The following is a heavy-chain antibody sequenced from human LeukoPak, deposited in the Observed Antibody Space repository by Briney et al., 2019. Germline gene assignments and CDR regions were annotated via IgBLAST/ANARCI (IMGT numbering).Heavy chain of an antibody. V-gene: IGHV4-59*08. CDR3: ARQTGYFRY. D-gene: IGHD3-10*01. J-gene: IGHJ1*01. CDR2: IYYSGST. Sequence: WETLSLTCTVSGGSISSDYWSWIRQPPGKGLEWIGHIYYSGSTNYNPSLKSRVTISVGTSKNQFSLKLNSVTAADTAVYYCARQTGYFRYWGQGTLVAVSS. CDR1: GGSISSDY.